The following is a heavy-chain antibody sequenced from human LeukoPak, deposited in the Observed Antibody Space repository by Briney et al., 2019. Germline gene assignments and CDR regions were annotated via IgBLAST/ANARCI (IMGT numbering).Heavy chain of an antibody. D-gene: IGHD6-13*01. V-gene: IGHV4-39*07. CDR2: IYYSGST. J-gene: IGHJ5*02. CDR3: ARHLRGYSSSHNWFDP. CDR1: GGSISSSSYY. Sequence: SETLSLTCTVSGGSISSSSYYWGWIRQPPGKGLEWIGSIYYSGSTNYNPSLKSRVTISVDTSKNQFSLKLSSVTAADTAVYYCARHLRGYSSSHNWFDPWGQGTLVTVSS.